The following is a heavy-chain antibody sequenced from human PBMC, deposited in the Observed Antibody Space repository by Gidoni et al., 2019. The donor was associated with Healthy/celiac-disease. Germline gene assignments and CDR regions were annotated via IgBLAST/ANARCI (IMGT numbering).Heavy chain of an antibody. V-gene: IGHV1-69*01. CDR2: IIPIFGTA. CDR3: AREALAVAGTLGGRGYYYYYMDV. CDR1: GGTFSSYA. D-gene: IGHD6-19*01. J-gene: IGHJ6*03. Sequence: QVQLVQSGAEVKKPGSSVKVSCKASGGTFSSYAISWVRQAPGQGLEWMGGIIPIFGTANYAQKFQGRVTITADESTSTAYMELSSLRSEDTAVYYCAREALAVAGTLGGRGYYYYYMDVWGKGTTVTVSS.